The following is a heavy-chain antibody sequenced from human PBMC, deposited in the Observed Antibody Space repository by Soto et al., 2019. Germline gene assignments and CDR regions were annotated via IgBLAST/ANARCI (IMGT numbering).Heavy chain of an antibody. D-gene: IGHD3-22*01. CDR1: GGSISSSSYY. V-gene: IGHV4-39*02. Sequence: SETLSLTCTVSGGSISSSSYYWGWIRQPPGKGLEWIGSIYYSGSTYYNPSLKSRVTISVDTSKNQFSLKLSSVTTADTAVYYCTTDRKDYYDSSGYPIPYFDYWGQGTLVTVSS. CDR2: IYYSGST. J-gene: IGHJ4*02. CDR3: TTDRKDYYDSSGYPIPYFDY.